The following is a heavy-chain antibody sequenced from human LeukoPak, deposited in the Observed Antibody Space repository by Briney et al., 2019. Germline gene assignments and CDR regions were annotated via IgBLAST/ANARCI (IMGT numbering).Heavy chain of an antibody. CDR1: GFTFSSYE. D-gene: IGHD3-22*01. Sequence: PGGSLRLSCAASGFTFSSYEMNWVRQAPGKGLEWVSYISSSGSTIYYADSVKGRFTISRDNAKNSLYLQMNSLRAEDTAVYYCANLPMTSRWGHAFDIWGQGTMVTVSS. J-gene: IGHJ3*02. CDR3: ANLPMTSRWGHAFDI. CDR2: ISSSGSTI. V-gene: IGHV3-48*03.